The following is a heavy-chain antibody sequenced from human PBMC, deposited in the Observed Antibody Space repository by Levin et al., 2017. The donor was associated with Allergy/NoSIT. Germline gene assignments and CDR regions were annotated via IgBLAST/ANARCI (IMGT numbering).Heavy chain of an antibody. CDR3: AKTGVQWLRFGTGYFDY. CDR1: GFTFSSYG. V-gene: IGHV3-30*18. J-gene: IGHJ4*02. CDR2: ISYDGSNK. D-gene: IGHD5-12*01. Sequence: GGSLRLSCAASGFTFSSYGMHWVRQAPGKGLEWVAVISYDGSNKYYADSVKGRFTISRDNSKNTLYLQMNSLRAEDTAVYYCAKTGVQWLRFGTGYFDYWGQGTLVTVSS.